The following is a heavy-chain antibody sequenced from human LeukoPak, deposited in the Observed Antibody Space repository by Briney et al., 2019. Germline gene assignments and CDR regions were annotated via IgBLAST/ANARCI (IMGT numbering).Heavy chain of an antibody. J-gene: IGHJ4*02. Sequence: GGSLRLSCAASGFTFSSYSMNWVRQAPGKGLEWVSSISSSSSYIYYADSVKGRFTISRDNAKNTLWLQMNSLRAEDTAVYYCARGGRYSYDTLSYWGQGTLVTVSS. CDR2: ISSSSSYI. CDR1: GFTFSSYS. CDR3: ARGGRYSYDTLSY. D-gene: IGHD5-18*01. V-gene: IGHV3-21*01.